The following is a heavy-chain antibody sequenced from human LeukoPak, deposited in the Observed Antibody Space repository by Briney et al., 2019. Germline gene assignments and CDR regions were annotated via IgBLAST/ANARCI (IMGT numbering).Heavy chain of an antibody. Sequence: QPGGSLRLSCAASGFTFSSYGMHWVRQAPGKGLERAAFIRYDGSKKYYADVVKGRFTISRDNSKNTLYLQMNSLRAEETAEYYCAKGGYSYDSSGHNYFDYGGQGTLVTVSS. CDR3: AKGGYSYDSSGHNYFDY. D-gene: IGHD3-22*01. J-gene: IGHJ4*02. CDR2: IRYDGSKK. CDR1: GFTFSSYG. V-gene: IGHV3-30*02.